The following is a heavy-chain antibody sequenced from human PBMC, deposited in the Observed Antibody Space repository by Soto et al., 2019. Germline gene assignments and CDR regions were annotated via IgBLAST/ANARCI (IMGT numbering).Heavy chain of an antibody. Sequence: PSETLFLTCTVSGGIISSYYWSWIRQPPGKGLEWIGYIYYSGSTNYHPPRKSRGTIAVDAYKNRISLKLSSVNGADMAVYYSSRDVDFGEEDVWVQGTKVTVS. CDR2: IYYSGST. J-gene: IGHJ6*02. CDR3: SRDVDFGEEDV. D-gene: IGHD4-17*01. V-gene: IGHV4-59*12. CDR1: GGIISSYY.